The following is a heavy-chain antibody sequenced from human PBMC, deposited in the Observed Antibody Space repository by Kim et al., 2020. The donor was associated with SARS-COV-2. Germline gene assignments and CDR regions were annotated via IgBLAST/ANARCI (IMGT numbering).Heavy chain of an antibody. V-gene: IGHV3-21*01. Sequence: IYYADSVKGRFTISRDNAKNSLYLQMNSLRAEDTAVYYCARSQGGEFDYWGQGTLVTVSS. CDR3: ARSQGGEFDY. CDR2: I. D-gene: IGHD3-10*01. J-gene: IGHJ4*02.